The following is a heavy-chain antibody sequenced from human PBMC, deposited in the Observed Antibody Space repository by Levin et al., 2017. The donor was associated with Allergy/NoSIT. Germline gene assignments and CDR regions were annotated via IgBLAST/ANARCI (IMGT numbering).Heavy chain of an antibody. V-gene: IGHV3-30-3*01. J-gene: IGHJ4*02. CDR1: GFTFSNYA. CDR3: VREIAEEGT. Sequence: GESLKISCAASGFTFSNYAMHWVRQAPGKGLGWVGVISDDGSSEFYIDSVKGRFTISRDNSKNRLYLQMDSLRAEDTALYYCVREIAEEGTWGQGTLVIVSS. D-gene: IGHD1-1*01. CDR2: ISDDGSSE.